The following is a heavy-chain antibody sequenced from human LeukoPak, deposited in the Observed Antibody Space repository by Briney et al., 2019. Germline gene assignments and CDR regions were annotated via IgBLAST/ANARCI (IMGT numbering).Heavy chain of an antibody. CDR3: ATYDSSGYYCHY. CDR1: GGSISSGAYY. D-gene: IGHD3-22*01. CDR2: IYYSGST. Sequence: SETLSLTCTVSGGSISSGAYYWSWIRQHPGKGLEWIGYIYYSGSTYYNPSLKSRVTISVDTSKNQFSLKLSSVTAADTAVYYCATYDSSGYYCHYWGQGTLVTVSS. V-gene: IGHV4-31*03. J-gene: IGHJ4*02.